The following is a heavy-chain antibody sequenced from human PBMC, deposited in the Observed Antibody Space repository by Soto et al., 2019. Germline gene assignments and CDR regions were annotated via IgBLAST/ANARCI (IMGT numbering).Heavy chain of an antibody. V-gene: IGHV3-30*18. Sequence: QRLSCEASGLTFSAYGMHWVRQAPGKGLEWVATISYDGSKKYFGDSVKGRFTISRDNSKSTLYLEMNSLRTEDTAVYYCAKASHCNRGRCSLGLIGDRAFDIWGQGTIVTVSS. CDR2: ISYDGSKK. CDR1: GLTFSAYG. CDR3: AKASHCNRGRCSLGLIGDRAFDI. J-gene: IGHJ3*02. D-gene: IGHD2-2*01.